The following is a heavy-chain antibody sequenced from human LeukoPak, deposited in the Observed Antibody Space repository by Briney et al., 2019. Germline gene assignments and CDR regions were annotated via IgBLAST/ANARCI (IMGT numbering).Heavy chain of an antibody. CDR3: AREGSGSGSYYNSGPFDY. CDR2: IYYSGST. V-gene: IGHV4-31*03. D-gene: IGHD3-10*01. J-gene: IGHJ4*02. CDR1: GGSISSGGYY. Sequence: SETLSLTCTVSGGSISSGGYYWSWIRQHPGKGLEWIGYIYYSGSTYYNPSLKSRVTISVDTSKNQFSLKLSSVTAADTAVYYCAREGSGSGSYYNSGPFDYWGQGTLVTVSS.